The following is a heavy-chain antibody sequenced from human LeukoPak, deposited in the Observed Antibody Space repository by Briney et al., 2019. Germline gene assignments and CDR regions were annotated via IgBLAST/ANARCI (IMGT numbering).Heavy chain of an antibody. D-gene: IGHD3-22*01. Sequence: GGSLRLSCAASGFSFSSYGMHWVRQAPGKGLEWVAYIRYDGGNKNYADSVKGRFTISRDNSKNTLYLQMNGLRAEDTAVYYCASAHYDSSGYLDYWGQGTLVTVSS. CDR2: IRYDGGNK. J-gene: IGHJ4*02. CDR3: ASAHYDSSGYLDY. V-gene: IGHV3-30*02. CDR1: GFSFSSYG.